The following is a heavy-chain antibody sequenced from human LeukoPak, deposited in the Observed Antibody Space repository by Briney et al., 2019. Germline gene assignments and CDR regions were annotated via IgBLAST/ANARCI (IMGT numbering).Heavy chain of an antibody. D-gene: IGHD5-18*01. CDR2: INPNSGGT. J-gene: IGHJ6*02. CDR3: ARDPHIQPYGMDV. Sequence: GASVKVSCKASGYTFTGYYMHWVRQAPGQGLEWMGRINPNSGGTNYAQKFQGRVTMTRDTSISTAYMELSRLRSDDTAVYYCARDPHIQPYGMDVWGQGTTVTVSS. CDR1: GYTFTGYY. V-gene: IGHV1-2*06.